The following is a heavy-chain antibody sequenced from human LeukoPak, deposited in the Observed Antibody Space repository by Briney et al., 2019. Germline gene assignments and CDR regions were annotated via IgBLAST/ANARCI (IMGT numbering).Heavy chain of an antibody. D-gene: IGHD3-9*01. CDR3: ARDRFRDILTGYYCFDY. V-gene: IGHV1-18*04. CDR1: GYTFTSYG. J-gene: IGHJ4*02. CDR2: ISAYNGNT. Sequence: ASVKVSCKASGYTFTSYGISWVRQAPGQGPEWMGWISAYNGNTNYAQKLQGRVTMTTDTSTSTAYMELRSLRSDDTAVYYCARDRFRDILTGYYCFDYWGQGTLVTVSS.